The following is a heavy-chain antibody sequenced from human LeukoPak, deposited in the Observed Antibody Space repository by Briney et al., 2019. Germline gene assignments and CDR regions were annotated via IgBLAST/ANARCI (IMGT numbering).Heavy chain of an antibody. CDR2: IDPSGGST. V-gene: IGHV1-46*01. D-gene: IGHD3-16*01. CDR3: ARDAVSALRYYYMDV. J-gene: IGHJ6*03. Sequence: ASVKVSCKASGYTFTSYYMHWVRQAPGQGLEWMGIIDPSGGSTSYAQKFQGRVTMTRDTSTSTVYMELSSLRSEDTAVYYCARDAVSALRYYYMDVWGKGTTVTVSS. CDR1: GYTFTSYY.